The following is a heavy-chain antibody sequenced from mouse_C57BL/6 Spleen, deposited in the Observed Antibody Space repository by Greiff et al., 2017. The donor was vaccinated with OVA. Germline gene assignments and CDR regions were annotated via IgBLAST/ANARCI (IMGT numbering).Heavy chain of an antibody. V-gene: IGHV1-81*01. Sequence: VQLQQSGAELARPGASVKLSCKASGYTFTSYGISWVKQRTGQGLEWIGEIYPRSGNTYYNEKFKGKATLTADKSSSTAYMELRSLTSEDSAVYFCARLEAYYGSSYVLDYWGQGTTLTVSS. CDR2: IYPRSGNT. CDR3: ARLEAYYGSSYVLDY. D-gene: IGHD1-1*01. J-gene: IGHJ2*01. CDR1: GYTFTSYG.